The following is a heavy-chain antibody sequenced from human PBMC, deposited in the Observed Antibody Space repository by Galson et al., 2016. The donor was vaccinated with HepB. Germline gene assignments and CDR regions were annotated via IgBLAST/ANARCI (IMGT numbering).Heavy chain of an antibody. CDR1: GGSISSGGSY. V-gene: IGHV4-30-4*01. Sequence: TLSLTCTVSGGSISSGGSYWGWIRQPPGKGLEWIGYIYYTGSTYYSPSLKSRVTISVDTSKNQFSLMLNSVTAADTAVYYCARADFVVVTALFDFWGQGTLVTVSS. D-gene: IGHD2-21*02. J-gene: IGHJ4*02. CDR3: ARADFVVVTALFDF. CDR2: IYYTGST.